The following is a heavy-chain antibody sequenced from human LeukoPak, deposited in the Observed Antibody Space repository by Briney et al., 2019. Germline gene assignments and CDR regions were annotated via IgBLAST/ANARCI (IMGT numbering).Heavy chain of an antibody. CDR3: AKGVYPLNRGLVLDY. Sequence: PGGSLRLSCAASGFSFSSYAMGWVRQAPGKGLEWVSAVGMRGATTYYADSVKGRFTISRDNPKNTLFLQMYSLRAEDTAVYYCAKGVYPLNRGLVLDYWGQGTLVTVSS. V-gene: IGHV3-23*01. J-gene: IGHJ4*02. CDR2: VGMRGATT. CDR1: GFSFSSYA. D-gene: IGHD5/OR15-5a*01.